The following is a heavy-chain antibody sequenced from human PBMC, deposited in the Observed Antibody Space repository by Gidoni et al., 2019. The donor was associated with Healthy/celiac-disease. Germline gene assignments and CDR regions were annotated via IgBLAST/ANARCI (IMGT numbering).Heavy chain of an antibody. J-gene: IGHJ4*02. CDR3: ARGGRGIAVAGTRSYFDY. V-gene: IGHV6-1*01. CDR1: GDSVSSTRAA. CDR2: TYYRSKWYN. Sequence: QVQLQQSGPGLVKPSQTLSPTCAISGDSVSSTRAAWNWSRQSPSRGLEWLVKTYYRSKWYNDYAVSVKSRRTINPDTSKNQFSLQLNAVTPEDTAVYYCARGGRGIAVAGTRSYFDYWGQGTLVTVSS. D-gene: IGHD6-19*01.